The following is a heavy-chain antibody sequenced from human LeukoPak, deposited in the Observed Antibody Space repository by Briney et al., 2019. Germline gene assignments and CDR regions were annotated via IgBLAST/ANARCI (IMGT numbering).Heavy chain of an antibody. Sequence: ASVKVSCKASGYTFISYGINWVRQASGQGLEWMGWISSYIGNTKYAQNLQGRVTMTTETSTSTVYMELRSLRSDDTAVYYCARDYVLGYSGYVDYYYGMDVWGQGTTVTVSS. D-gene: IGHD5-12*01. CDR3: ARDYVLGYSGYVDYYYGMDV. V-gene: IGHV1-18*01. CDR1: GYTFISYG. J-gene: IGHJ6*02. CDR2: ISSYIGNT.